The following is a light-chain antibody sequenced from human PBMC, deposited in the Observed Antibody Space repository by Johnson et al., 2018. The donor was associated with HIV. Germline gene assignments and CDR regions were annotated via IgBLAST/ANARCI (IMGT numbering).Light chain of an antibody. CDR1: SSNIGNNF. CDR2: DTD. CDR3: GTWDISLSAGV. J-gene: IGLJ1*01. V-gene: IGLV1-51*01. Sequence: QSVLTQPPSVSAAPGQKVTVSCSGSSSNIGNNFVSWYQQVPGTAPKLLIYDTDKRPSGIPDRFSGSKSGTSATLGISGLQTGDEADYYCGTWDISLSAGVVGSGTKVTVL.